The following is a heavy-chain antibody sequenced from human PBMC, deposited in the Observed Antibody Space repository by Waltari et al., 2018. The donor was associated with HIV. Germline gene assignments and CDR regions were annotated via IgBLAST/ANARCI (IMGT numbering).Heavy chain of an antibody. V-gene: IGHV4-38-2*02. CDR1: GYSISSGYY. J-gene: IGHJ4*02. CDR3: ARDGGYSSGWWNYFDY. D-gene: IGHD6-19*01. Sequence: QVQLQESGPGLVKPSETLSLTCAVSGYSISSGYYWGWIRQPPGKGLEWIGSIYHSVSTYYNPSLKSRVTISVDTSKNQFSLKLSSVTAADTAVYYCARDGGYSSGWWNYFDYWGQGTLVTVSS. CDR2: IYHSVST.